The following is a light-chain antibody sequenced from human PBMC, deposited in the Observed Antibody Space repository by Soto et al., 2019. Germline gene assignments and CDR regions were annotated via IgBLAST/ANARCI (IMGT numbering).Light chain of an antibody. CDR3: QQRSNWPT. CDR2: DAS. CDR1: QSVGGS. Sequence: ETVLTQSPGTLSLSPGERATLSCRASQSVGGSLAWYQQKPGQAPRLLIYDASNRATGIPARFSGSGSGTDFTLTISSLEPEDFAVYYCQQRSNWPTFGQGTKVDIK. J-gene: IGKJ1*01. V-gene: IGKV3-11*01.